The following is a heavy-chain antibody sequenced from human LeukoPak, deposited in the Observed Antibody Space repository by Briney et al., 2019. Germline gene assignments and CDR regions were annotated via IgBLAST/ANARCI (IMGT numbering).Heavy chain of an antibody. V-gene: IGHV4-4*07. Sequence: SETLSLICTVSGGSISSYYWSWIWQPAGKGLEWIGRIYTSGSTNYNPSLKSRVTMSVDTSKNQFSLKLSSVTAADTAVYYCARDGDSSGYFDYWGQGTLVTVSS. D-gene: IGHD3-22*01. CDR3: ARDGDSSGYFDY. CDR2: IYTSGST. J-gene: IGHJ4*02. CDR1: GGSISSYY.